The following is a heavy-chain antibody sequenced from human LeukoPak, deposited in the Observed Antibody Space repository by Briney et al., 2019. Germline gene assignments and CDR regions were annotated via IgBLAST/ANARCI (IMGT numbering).Heavy chain of an antibody. Sequence: SVKVSCKASGGTFSSYAISWVRQAPGQGLEWMGGIIPIFGTANYAQKFQGRVTITADESTSTAYMELSSLRSEDTAVYYCATGVVIAIPPDYWGQGTLVTVSS. D-gene: IGHD2-21*01. J-gene: IGHJ4*02. V-gene: IGHV1-69*01. CDR2: IIPIFGTA. CDR1: GGTFSSYA. CDR3: ATGVVIAIPPDY.